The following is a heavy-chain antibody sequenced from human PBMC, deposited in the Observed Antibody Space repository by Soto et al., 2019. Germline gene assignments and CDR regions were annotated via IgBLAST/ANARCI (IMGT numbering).Heavy chain of an antibody. J-gene: IGHJ3*02. CDR1: GYSFTSYW. CDR2: IYPGDSDT. V-gene: IGHV5-51*01. Sequence: PGESLNISCKGSGYSFTSYWIVWVRQMPGKGLEWMGIIYPGDSDTRYSPSFQGQVTISVDKSITTAYLQWSSLKASDTAMYYCARQTISGTTFAFDIWGQGTMVTVS. CDR3: ARQTISGTTFAFDI. D-gene: IGHD1-20*01.